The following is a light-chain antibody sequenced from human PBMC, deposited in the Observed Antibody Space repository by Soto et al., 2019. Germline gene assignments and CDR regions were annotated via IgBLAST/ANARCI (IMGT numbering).Light chain of an antibody. Sequence: EIVMTQSPATLSVSPGERATLSCRASQSVSSNLAWYQQKPGQAPRLLIYGAPTRATGIPARFSGSGSGTEFTLIISSLQSEDFAVYYCQQYKNWPPITFGQGTRLEIK. J-gene: IGKJ5*01. CDR2: GAP. CDR1: QSVSSN. CDR3: QQYKNWPPIT. V-gene: IGKV3-15*01.